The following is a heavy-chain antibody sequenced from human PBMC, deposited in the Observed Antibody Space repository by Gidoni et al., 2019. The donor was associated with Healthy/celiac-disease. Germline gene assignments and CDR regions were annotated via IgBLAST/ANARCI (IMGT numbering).Heavy chain of an antibody. CDR3: ARSGSYGWFDP. Sequence: HVHLQQWGAGLFKPSETLSLTCAVYGGSFRGYYWSWIRQPPGKGLEWIGEINHSGSTNYNPSLKSRVTISVDTSKNQFSLKLSSVTAADTAVYYCARSGSYGWFDPWGQGTLVTVSS. V-gene: IGHV4-34*01. CDR1: GGSFRGYY. D-gene: IGHD1-26*01. CDR2: INHSGST. J-gene: IGHJ5*02.